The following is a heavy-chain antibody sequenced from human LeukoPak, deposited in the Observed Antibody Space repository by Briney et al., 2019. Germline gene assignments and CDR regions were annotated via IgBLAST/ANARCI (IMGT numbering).Heavy chain of an antibody. Sequence: GESLKISCKGSGYSFTSYWIGWVRQMPGKGLEWMGIIYPGDSDTRYSPSFQGQVTFSAGKSITTAYLQWSSLKASDTAMYFCARRSAVTQLDAFDIWGQGTMVTVSS. D-gene: IGHD4-23*01. J-gene: IGHJ3*02. CDR3: ARRSAVTQLDAFDI. V-gene: IGHV5-51*01. CDR1: GYSFTSYW. CDR2: IYPGDSDT.